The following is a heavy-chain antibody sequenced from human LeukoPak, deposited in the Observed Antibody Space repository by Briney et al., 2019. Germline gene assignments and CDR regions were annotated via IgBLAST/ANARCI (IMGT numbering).Heavy chain of an antibody. CDR1: GYSFTSGHY. D-gene: IGHD2-2*01. Sequence: SETLSLTCSVSGYSFTSGHYWGWIRQPPGKGLEWLANIYHTGSAHYNPSLKSRVTISVDTSKNQFSLKLSSVTAADTAVYYCARYCTSTTCILRGFDYWGQGTLVTVSS. J-gene: IGHJ4*02. CDR2: IYHTGSA. V-gene: IGHV4-38-2*01. CDR3: ARYCTSTTCILRGFDY.